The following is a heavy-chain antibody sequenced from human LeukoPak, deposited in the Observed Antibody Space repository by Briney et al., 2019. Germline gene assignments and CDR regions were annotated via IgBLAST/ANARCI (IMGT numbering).Heavy chain of an antibody. CDR2: IYTSGST. Sequence: SETLSLTCSVSGGSISSYYWSWIRQPAGKGLEWIGRIYTSGSTNYNPSLKSRVTLSVDTSKNQFSLKLSSVTAADTAVYYCARDGLYLGAFDIWGQGTMVTVSS. D-gene: IGHD2-15*01. J-gene: IGHJ3*02. V-gene: IGHV4-4*07. CDR1: GGSISSYY. CDR3: ARDGLYLGAFDI.